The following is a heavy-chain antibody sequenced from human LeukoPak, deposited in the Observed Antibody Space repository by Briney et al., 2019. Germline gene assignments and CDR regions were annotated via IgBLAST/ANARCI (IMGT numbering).Heavy chain of an antibody. J-gene: IGHJ4*02. V-gene: IGHV4-34*01. Sequence: SETLSLTCAVYGGSFSGYYWSWIRQPPGKGLEWIGEINHSGSTNYNPSLKSRVTISVDTSKNQFSLKLSSVTAADTAVYYCXXXYXDSSGYARSRPFDYWGQGTLVTVSS. D-gene: IGHD3-22*01. CDR3: XXXYXDSSGYARSRPFDY. CDR1: GGSFSGYY. CDR2: INHSGST.